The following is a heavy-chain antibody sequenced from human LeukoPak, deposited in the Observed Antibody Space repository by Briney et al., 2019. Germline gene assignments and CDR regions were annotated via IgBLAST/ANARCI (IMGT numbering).Heavy chain of an antibody. D-gene: IGHD5-18*01. CDR3: ARVDTVMAYYFDL. J-gene: IGHJ4*02. CDR2: IYSGGTT. CDR1: GFTVSTNC. V-gene: IGHV3-53*04. Sequence: GGSLRLSCAASGFTVSTNCMTWVRQAPGKGLEWVSTIYSGGTTYYADSVMGRFTISRHNSRNTLYLQMNSLRAEDTAVYYCARVDTVMAYYFDLWGQGTLVTVSS.